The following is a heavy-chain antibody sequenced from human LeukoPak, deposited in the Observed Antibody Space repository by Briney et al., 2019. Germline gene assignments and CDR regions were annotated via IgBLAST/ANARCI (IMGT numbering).Heavy chain of an antibody. D-gene: IGHD2-8*01. Sequence: PVTLSLTCGVSGGSISNTNWWSWVRQPPGQGLEWIGEISLTGLTQYNPSLESRVTVSLDKSKNQLSLNLTSVTAADTAVYYCSRENGAFSAFGYWGQGTLVTVLS. J-gene: IGHJ4*02. CDR1: GGSISNTNW. CDR2: ISLTGLT. CDR3: SRENGAFSAFGY. V-gene: IGHV4-4*03.